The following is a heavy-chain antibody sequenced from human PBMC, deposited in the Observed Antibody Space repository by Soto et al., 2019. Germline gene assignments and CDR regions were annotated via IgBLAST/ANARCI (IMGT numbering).Heavy chain of an antibody. D-gene: IGHD6-13*01. V-gene: IGHV3-48*03. CDR1: GFTFSSYE. CDR2: ISSGSSSM. J-gene: IGHJ4*02. CDR3: ARDLGVGEAGFEY. Sequence: EVQLVESGGGLVQPGGSLRLSCEVSGFTFSSYEMNWVRQAPGKGLEWVSYISSGSSSMYYAGSVKGRFTISRDNAKNSLYLQMTSLRAEDTAVYYCARDLGVGEAGFEYWGQATLVTVSS.